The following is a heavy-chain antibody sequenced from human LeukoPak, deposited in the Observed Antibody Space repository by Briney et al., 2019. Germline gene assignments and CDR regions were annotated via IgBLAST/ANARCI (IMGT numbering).Heavy chain of an antibody. CDR2: ARNVGTNE. CDR3: ARDRRRLRGMNGDGDAFDI. Sequence: GRSLTLSCVASGITSSNYGMDWVRQAAGKGLEWVAVARNVGTNEDYADSVKGRFTMSRDNSRNTLDLQMNSLRVEDTAVYFCARDRRRLRGMNGDGDAFDIWGQGTMVTVSS. CDR1: GITSSNYG. D-gene: IGHD1-1*01. J-gene: IGHJ3*02. V-gene: IGHV3-33*01.